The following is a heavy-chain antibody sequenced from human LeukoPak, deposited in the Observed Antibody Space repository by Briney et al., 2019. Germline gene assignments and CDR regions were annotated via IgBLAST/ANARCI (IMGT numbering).Heavy chain of an antibody. V-gene: IGHV4-34*01. Sequence: SETLSLTCAVYGGSFSAYYWSWIRQPPGKGLEWIGSIYYSGSTYYNPSLKSRVTISVDTSKNQFSLKLSSVTAADTAVYYCARGGHIAAAGDYWGQGTLVTVSS. CDR2: IYYSGST. CDR1: GGSFSAYY. D-gene: IGHD6-13*01. J-gene: IGHJ4*02. CDR3: ARGGHIAAAGDY.